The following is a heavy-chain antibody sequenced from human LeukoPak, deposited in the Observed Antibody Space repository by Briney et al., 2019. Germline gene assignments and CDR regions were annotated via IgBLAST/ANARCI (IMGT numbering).Heavy chain of an antibody. J-gene: IGHJ4*02. D-gene: IGHD6-13*01. Sequence: GGSLRLSCAASGFTFSSYGMHWVRQAPGKGLEWVAVISYDGSNKYYADSVKGRFTISRDNSKNTLYLQMNSLRAGDTAVYYCAKVGSSWQIDYWGQGTLVTVSS. V-gene: IGHV3-30*18. CDR1: GFTFSSYG. CDR2: ISYDGSNK. CDR3: AKVGSSWQIDY.